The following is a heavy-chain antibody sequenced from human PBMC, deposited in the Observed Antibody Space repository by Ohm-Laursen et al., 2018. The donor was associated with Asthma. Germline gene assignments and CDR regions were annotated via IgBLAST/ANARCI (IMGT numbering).Heavy chain of an antibody. V-gene: IGHV3-74*01. Sequence: SLRLSCSASGLTSNSYWMHWVRQAPGKGLVWVSRISLHGSSTSHADSVKGRFTISTDSAKDTLYLQMNSLRPEDTAVYYCASTSSYSYYYGMDVWGQGTTVIVSS. CDR3: ASTSSYSYYYGMDV. CDR2: ISLHGSST. CDR1: GLTSNSYW. J-gene: IGHJ6*02.